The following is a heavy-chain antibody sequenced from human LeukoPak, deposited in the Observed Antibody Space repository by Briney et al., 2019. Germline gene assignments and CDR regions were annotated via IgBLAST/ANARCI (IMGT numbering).Heavy chain of an antibody. J-gene: IGHJ4*02. CDR2: ISAYNGNT. V-gene: IGHV1-18*04. D-gene: IGHD2-2*01. CDR1: CYTFTSYG. Sequence: ASVKVSCKASCYTFTSYGISWVRQAPGQGLEWMGWISAYNGNTNYAQKLQGRVTMTTDTSTSTAYMELRSQRSDDTAVYYCARGYCSSTSCSSADFDYWGQGTLVTVSS. CDR3: ARGYCSSTSCSSADFDY.